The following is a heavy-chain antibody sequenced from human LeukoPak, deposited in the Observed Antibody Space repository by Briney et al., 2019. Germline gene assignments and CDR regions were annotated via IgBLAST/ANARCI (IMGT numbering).Heavy chain of an antibody. D-gene: IGHD6-19*01. Sequence: PGGSLRLSCAASGFTFSSNAMSWVRQAPGRGLEWVSGISGSGGSTNYADSVKGRFNISRDNSKNTVYLQMNSLRAEDTAVYYCAKDRFSSGFRWFDPWGQGTLVTVSS. CDR3: AKDRFSSGFRWFDP. V-gene: IGHV3-23*01. J-gene: IGHJ5*02. CDR1: GFTFSSNA. CDR2: ISGSGGST.